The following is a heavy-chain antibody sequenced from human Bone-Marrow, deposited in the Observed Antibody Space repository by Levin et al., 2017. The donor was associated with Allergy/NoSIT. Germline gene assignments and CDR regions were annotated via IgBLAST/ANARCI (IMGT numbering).Heavy chain of an antibody. Sequence: PGESLKISCEASGFTFSSYNMPWVRQAPGKGLEWVAVISYDGANKYYADSVKGRFTVSRDNSKNMLYLHLNRLRPEDTAVYYCVREDSGYGTWFDPWGQGTLVTVSS. CDR1: GFTFSSYN. CDR3: VREDSGYGTWFDP. J-gene: IGHJ5*02. CDR2: ISYDGANK. D-gene: IGHD5-12*01. V-gene: IGHV3-30*04.